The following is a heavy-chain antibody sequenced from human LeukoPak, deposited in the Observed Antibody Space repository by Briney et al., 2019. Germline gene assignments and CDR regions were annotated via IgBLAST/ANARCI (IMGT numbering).Heavy chain of an antibody. Sequence: HTGGSLRLSCAASGFTVSNNYMSWVRQAPGKGLEWVSVSYSGGRTYYAESVKGRFTISRDHSKNTLYLQMNSLRAEDTAVYYCARESSSGYYLAFWGQGTLVTVSS. CDR1: GFTVSNNY. D-gene: IGHD3-22*01. V-gene: IGHV3-66*01. CDR2: SYSGGRT. J-gene: IGHJ4*02. CDR3: ARESSSGYYLAF.